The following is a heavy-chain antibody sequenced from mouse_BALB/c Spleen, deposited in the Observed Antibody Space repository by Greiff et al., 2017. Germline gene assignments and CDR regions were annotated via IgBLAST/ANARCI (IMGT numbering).Heavy chain of an antibody. Sequence: EVKLEESGPELVKPGASVKISCKASGYSFTGYYMHWVKQSHVKSLEWIGRINPYNGATSYNQNFKDKASLTVDKSSSTAYMELHSLTSEDSAVYYCAIITTVVAYYFDYWGQGTTLTVSS. J-gene: IGHJ2*01. V-gene: IGHV1-31*01. D-gene: IGHD1-1*01. CDR1: GYSFTGYY. CDR2: INPYNGAT. CDR3: AIITTVVAYYFDY.